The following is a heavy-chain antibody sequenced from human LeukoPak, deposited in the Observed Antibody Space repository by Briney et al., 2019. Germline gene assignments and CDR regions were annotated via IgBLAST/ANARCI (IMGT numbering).Heavy chain of an antibody. V-gene: IGHV1-8*03. CDR3: ARGVWAGIEGATPLDY. Sequence: ASVKVSCKASGYTFTSYDIDWVRQATGQGLEWMGWMNPNSGNTGYAQKFQGRVTITRNTSISTAYMELSSLRSEDTAVYYCARGVWAGIEGATPLDYWGQGTLVTVSS. CDR2: MNPNSGNT. D-gene: IGHD1-26*01. CDR1: GYTFTSYD. J-gene: IGHJ4*02.